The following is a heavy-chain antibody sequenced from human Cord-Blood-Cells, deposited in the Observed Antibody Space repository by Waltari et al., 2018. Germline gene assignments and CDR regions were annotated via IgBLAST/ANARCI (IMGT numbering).Heavy chain of an antibody. J-gene: IGHJ6*03. CDR1: GGSISSSSYY. Sequence: QLQLQESGPGLVKPSETLSLTCTVSGGSISSSSYYWGWIRQPPGKGLEWIGSIYYSGSPYYNPSLKSRVTISVDTSKNQFSLKLSSVTAADTAVYYCARLRSGPLYSSSWYYYYYMDVWGKGTTVTVSS. D-gene: IGHD6-13*01. CDR3: ARLRSGPLYSSSWYYYYYMDV. CDR2: IYYSGSP. V-gene: IGHV4-39*01.